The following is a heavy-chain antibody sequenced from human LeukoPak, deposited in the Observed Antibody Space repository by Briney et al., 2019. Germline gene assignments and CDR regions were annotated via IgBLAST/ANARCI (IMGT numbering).Heavy chain of an antibody. D-gene: IGHD1-20*01. V-gene: IGHV3-21*01. CDR2: ISSSSSYI. CDR3: AREGNWNDGRVDIYYYYGMDV. Sequence: PGGSLRLSCAASGFTFSSYSMNWVRQAPGKGLEWVSSISSSSSYIYYADSVKGRFTISRDNAKNSLYLQMNSLRGEDTAVYYCAREGNWNDGRVDIYYYYGMDVWGQGTTVAVSS. J-gene: IGHJ6*02. CDR1: GFTFSSYS.